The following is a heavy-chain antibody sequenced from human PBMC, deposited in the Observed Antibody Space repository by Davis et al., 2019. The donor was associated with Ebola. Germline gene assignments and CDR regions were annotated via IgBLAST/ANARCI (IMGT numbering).Heavy chain of an antibody. J-gene: IGHJ3*02. CDR3: VKDSSNIWFDI. D-gene: IGHD2/OR15-2a*01. CDR1: GFILRNSV. Sequence: PGGSLRLSCETSGFILRNSVMSWVRQAPGKGLGWVSTFGTGGDAYYADSVKGRFAISRDNSRGTLYLQMNSLRVEDSAIYYCVKDSSNIWFDIWGQGTLVTVSS. V-gene: IGHV3-23*01. CDR2: FGTGGDA.